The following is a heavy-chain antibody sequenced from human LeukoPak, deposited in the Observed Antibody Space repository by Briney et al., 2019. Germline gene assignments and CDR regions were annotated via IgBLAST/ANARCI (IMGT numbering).Heavy chain of an antibody. CDR2: ISTAGDT. CDR1: GFTFSSYD. Sequence: PGGSLRLSCAASGFTFSSYDMHWVRQATGKGLEWVSTISTAGDTYYPGSVKGRFTISRENAKNSLYLRMNSLRAGDSAVYYCARGRYCSSASCYTARSYYYGMDVWGQGTTVTVSS. J-gene: IGHJ6*02. D-gene: IGHD2-2*02. CDR3: ARGRYCSSASCYTARSYYYGMDV. V-gene: IGHV3-13*01.